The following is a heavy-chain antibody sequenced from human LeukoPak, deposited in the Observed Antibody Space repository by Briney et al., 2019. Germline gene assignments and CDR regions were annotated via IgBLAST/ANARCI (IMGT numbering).Heavy chain of an antibody. D-gene: IGHD4-23*01. V-gene: IGHV3-23*01. J-gene: IGHJ4*02. Sequence: GGSLRLSCAASGFTFSSYAMSWVRQAPGKGLEWVSAISGSGGSTYYADSVKGRFTISRDNSKNTLYLQMNGLRAEDTAVYYCAKDTVLTPYYFDYWGRGTLVSVSS. CDR2: ISGSGGST. CDR1: GFTFSSYA. CDR3: AKDTVLTPYYFDY.